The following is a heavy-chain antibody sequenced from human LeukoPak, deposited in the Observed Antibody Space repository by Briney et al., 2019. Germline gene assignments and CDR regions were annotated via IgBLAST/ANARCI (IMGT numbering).Heavy chain of an antibody. D-gene: IGHD6-6*01. CDR3: ATPSSIASRTGYYYYYMDV. CDR1: VGTFSTYA. J-gene: IGHJ6*03. CDR2: IIPICGTA. V-gene: IGHV1-69*05. Sequence: GASVTVSCTASVGTFSTYAITWVRQAPGQGLEWMGGIIPICGTANYAKKFQRRVTITTDESTSTAYMELSSLTSEDTAVYYCATPSSIASRTGYYYYYMDVWGKGATVTVSS.